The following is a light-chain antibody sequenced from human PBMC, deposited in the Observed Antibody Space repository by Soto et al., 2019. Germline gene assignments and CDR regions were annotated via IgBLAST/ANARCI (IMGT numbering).Light chain of an antibody. V-gene: IGLV2-11*01. J-gene: IGLJ3*02. CDR2: DVT. CDR3: CSYAGSHPWV. CDR1: SSDVGTYDF. Sequence: QSALTQPRSVSGSPVQSVTISCTGTSSDVGTYDFVSWYQQLPVKAPKLIIYDVTKRPSGVPDRFSGSKSANTASLTISGLQAEDEADYYCCSYAGSHPWVLGGGTKLTVL.